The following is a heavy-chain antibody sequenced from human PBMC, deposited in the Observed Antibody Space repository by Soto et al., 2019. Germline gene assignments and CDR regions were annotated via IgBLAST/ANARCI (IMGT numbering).Heavy chain of an antibody. J-gene: IGHJ6*01. CDR1: GFTFGEYA. D-gene: IGHD3-10*01. Sequence: GGSLRLSCTASGFTFGEYAMSWFRQAPGKGLEWVGFIRSKPYDGTTEYAASAKCRFTISRDDSKIIAHLQMHSLKTEDTAVYYCAKDLFSMVGGASYYSYDMDVWGQGTTVNVSS. V-gene: IGHV3-49*03. CDR2: IRSKPYDGTT. CDR3: AKDLFSMVGGASYYSYDMDV.